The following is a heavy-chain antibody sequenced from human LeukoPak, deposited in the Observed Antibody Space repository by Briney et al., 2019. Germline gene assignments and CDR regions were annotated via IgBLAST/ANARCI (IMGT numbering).Heavy chain of an antibody. Sequence: GGSLRLSCAASGFTFSSYAMHWVRQAPGKGLEWVAVIRYDGSNKYYADSVKGRFTISRDNSKNTLYLQMNSLRAEDTAVYYCAKGPAIVVVPYFDYWGQGTLVTVSS. CDR1: GFTFSSYA. V-gene: IGHV3-30*02. J-gene: IGHJ4*02. CDR2: IRYDGSNK. D-gene: IGHD2-2*01. CDR3: AKGPAIVVVPYFDY.